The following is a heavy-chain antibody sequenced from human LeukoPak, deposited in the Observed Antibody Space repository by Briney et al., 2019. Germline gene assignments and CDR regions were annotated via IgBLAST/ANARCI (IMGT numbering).Heavy chain of an antibody. CDR3: ARDWNDFWSGYYLIDYYYYMDV. V-gene: IGHV3-21*01. J-gene: IGHJ6*03. Sequence: GGSLRLSCAASGFTFSSYSMNWVRQAPGKGLEWVSSISSSSSYIYYADSVKGRFTISRDNAKNSLYLQMNSLRAEDTAVYYSARDWNDFWSGYYLIDYYYYMDVWGKGTTVTVSS. CDR1: GFTFSSYS. D-gene: IGHD3-3*01. CDR2: ISSSSSYI.